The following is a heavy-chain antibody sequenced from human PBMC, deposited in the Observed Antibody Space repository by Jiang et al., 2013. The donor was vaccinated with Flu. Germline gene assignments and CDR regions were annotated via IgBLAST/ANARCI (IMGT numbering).Heavy chain of an antibody. CDR2: ISAYNGNT. J-gene: IGHJ4*02. Sequence: YGISWVRQAPGQGLEWMGWISAYNGNTNYAQKLQGRVTMTTDTSTSTAYMELRSLRSDDTAVYYCARDYCSGGSCYSPFDYWGQGTLVTVSS. D-gene: IGHD2-15*01. CDR3: ARDYCSGGSCYSPFDY. CDR1: YG. V-gene: IGHV1-18*01.